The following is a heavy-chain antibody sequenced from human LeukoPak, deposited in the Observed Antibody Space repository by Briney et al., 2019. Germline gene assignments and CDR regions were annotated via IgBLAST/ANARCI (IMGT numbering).Heavy chain of an antibody. D-gene: IGHD3-22*01. Sequence: RAGGSLRFSCAASGFTLSSYAMSWVRQAPGKGLEWVSAISGSGDSTYYADSVTGRFTISRDNSKNTLYLQMNSLRAEDTAVYYCAKDDQRYYDSSGYYADWGQGTLVTVSS. J-gene: IGHJ4*02. CDR1: GFTLSSYA. V-gene: IGHV3-23*01. CDR3: AKDDQRYYDSSGYYAD. CDR2: ISGSGDST.